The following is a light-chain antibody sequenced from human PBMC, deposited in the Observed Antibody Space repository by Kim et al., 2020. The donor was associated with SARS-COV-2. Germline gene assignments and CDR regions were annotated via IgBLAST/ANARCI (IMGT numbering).Light chain of an antibody. J-gene: IGKJ2*01. V-gene: IGKV3D-15*01. CDR1: QSVSSN. CDR3: QQYKNWPPYT. CDR2: GAS. Sequence: ETVMTQSPVTLSVSPGERATLSCMASQSVSSNLAWYQQKSGEAPRLLIYGASIRATGIPARFSGSGSGTEFTLTISGLQSEDFAVYYCQQYKNWPPYTFGQGTKLEI.